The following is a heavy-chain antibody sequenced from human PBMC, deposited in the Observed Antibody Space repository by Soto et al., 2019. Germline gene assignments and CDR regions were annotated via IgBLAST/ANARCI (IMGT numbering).Heavy chain of an antibody. CDR2: INHSGST. J-gene: IGHJ6*03. V-gene: IGHV4-34*01. D-gene: IGHD2-15*01. Sequence: SETLSLTCAVYGGSFSGYYWSWIRQPPGKGLEWIGEINHSGSTNYNPSLKSRVTISVDTSKNQFSLKLSSVTAADTAVYYCARVRGYCSGGSCYSFKYYYYYYMDVWGKGTTVTVSS. CDR3: ARVRGYCSGGSCYSFKYYYYYYMDV. CDR1: GGSFSGYY.